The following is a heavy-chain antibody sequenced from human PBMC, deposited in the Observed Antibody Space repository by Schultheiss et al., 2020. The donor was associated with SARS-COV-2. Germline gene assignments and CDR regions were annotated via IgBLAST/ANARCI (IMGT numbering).Heavy chain of an antibody. CDR3: ARSSGVPAALFDY. V-gene: IGHV1-2*02. CDR1: GYTFTGYY. CDR2: INPNSGGT. J-gene: IGHJ4*02. D-gene: IGHD2-2*01. Sequence: ASVKVSCKASGYTFTGYYMHWVRQAPGQGLEWMGWINPNSGGTNYAQKFQGRVTMTRNTSISTAYMELSSLRSEDTAVYYCARSSGVPAALFDYWGQGTLVTVSS.